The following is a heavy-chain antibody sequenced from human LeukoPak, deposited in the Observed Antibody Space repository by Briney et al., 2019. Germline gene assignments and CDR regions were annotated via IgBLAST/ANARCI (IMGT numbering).Heavy chain of an antibody. CDR1: GYIFTGYY. V-gene: IGHV1-8*02. D-gene: IGHD4-17*01. J-gene: IGHJ6*02. CDR3: ARTYVDSFMDV. Sequence: ASVKVSCKASGYIFTGYYMHWVRQAPGQGLEWMGWMNPNSGNTGYAQKFQGRVTMTRNTSISTAYMELSSLRSEDTAVYYCARTYVDSFMDVWGQGTTVTVSS. CDR2: MNPNSGNT.